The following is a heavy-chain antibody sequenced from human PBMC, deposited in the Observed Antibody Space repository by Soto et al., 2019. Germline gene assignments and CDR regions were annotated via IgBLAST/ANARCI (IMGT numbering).Heavy chain of an antibody. CDR3: ARSVEGHFDY. J-gene: IGHJ4*02. V-gene: IGHV3-48*02. D-gene: IGHD6-19*01. Sequence: EVQLVESGGGLVQPGGSLRLTCVASGFPFSIYSMNWVRQAPGKGLEWSSYYTSETNTIKHADSVKGRFTISRDNAKNLVYLQMNSLRDEDTAVYFCARSVEGHFDYWGQGTVVTVSS. CDR1: GFPFSIYS. CDR2: YTSETNTI.